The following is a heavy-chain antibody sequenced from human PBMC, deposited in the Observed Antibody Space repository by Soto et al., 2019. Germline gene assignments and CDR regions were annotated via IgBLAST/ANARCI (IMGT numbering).Heavy chain of an antibody. J-gene: IGHJ4*02. CDR2: IYWDDDK. Sequence: QITLKESGPTLVKPTQTLTLTCTFSGFSFSTTEVGVAWIRQPPGKALEWLALIYWDDDKRYSPSLKSRLTITKDTSKNQVVLRMTNMDPVDTATYYCAHRFDWYYFDYWGQGTLVTVSS. V-gene: IGHV2-5*02. CDR3: AHRFDWYYFDY. CDR1: GFSFSTTEVG. D-gene: IGHD3-9*01.